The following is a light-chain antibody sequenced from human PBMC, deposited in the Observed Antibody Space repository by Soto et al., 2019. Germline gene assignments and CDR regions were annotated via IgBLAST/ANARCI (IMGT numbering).Light chain of an antibody. V-gene: IGKV1-39*01. CDR2: AAS. CDR1: QSISSN. CDR3: QQSYSTPRT. J-gene: IGKJ1*01. Sequence: DIQMTQSPSSLSASVGDRVTITCRASQSISSNLNWYQQKPGKAPKLLIYAASSLQSGVPSRFSGSGPGTDFTLTISSLQPEDFATYYCQQSYSTPRTFGQGTKV.